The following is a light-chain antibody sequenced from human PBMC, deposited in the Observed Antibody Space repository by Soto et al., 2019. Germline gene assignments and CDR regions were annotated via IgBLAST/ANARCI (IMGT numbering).Light chain of an antibody. V-gene: IGLV2-11*01. CDR3: CSYALRYPIYV. J-gene: IGLJ1*01. Sequence: QSVLTQPPSASGSPGQSVAISCTGTSSDVGVYNYVSWYQQHPGKAPKLMIYDVTERPSGVPDRFSGSKSGNTASLTISGLQAEDEADYYCCSYALRYPIYVFGTGTKVTVX. CDR1: SSDVGVYNY. CDR2: DVT.